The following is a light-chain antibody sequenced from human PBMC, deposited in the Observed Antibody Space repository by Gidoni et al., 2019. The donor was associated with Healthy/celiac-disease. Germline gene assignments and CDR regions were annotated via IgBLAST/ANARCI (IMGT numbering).Light chain of an antibody. J-gene: IGKJ2*01. V-gene: IGKV1-5*01. CDR1: QSISSW. CDR2: DAS. Sequence: DIQINPSPSTLSASVGDRVTITCRASQSISSWLAWYQQKPGKAPKLLIYDASSLESGVPSRFSGSGSGTEFTLTISSLQPDDFATYYCQQYNSYSGTFGQGTKLEIK. CDR3: QQYNSYSGT.